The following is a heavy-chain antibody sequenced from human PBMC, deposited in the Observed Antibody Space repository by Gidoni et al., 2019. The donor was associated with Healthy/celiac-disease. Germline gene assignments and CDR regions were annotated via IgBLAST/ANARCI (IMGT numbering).Heavy chain of an antibody. V-gene: IGHV3-48*02. J-gene: IGHJ4*02. D-gene: IGHD2-21*02. CDR3: ASYCGGDCYSPYFDY. CDR2: ISSSSSTI. Sequence: EVQLVESGGGLVQPGGSLRLSCAASGFTFSSYSMNWVRQAPGKGLEWVSYISSSSSTIYYADSVKGRFTISRDNAKNSLYLQMNSLRDEDTAVYYCASYCGGDCYSPYFDYWGQGTLVTVSS. CDR1: GFTFSSYS.